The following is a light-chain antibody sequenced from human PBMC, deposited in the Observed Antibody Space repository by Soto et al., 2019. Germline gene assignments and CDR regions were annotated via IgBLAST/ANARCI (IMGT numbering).Light chain of an antibody. Sequence: DIQMTQSPSTLSASVGDRVTITCRASQVISTSLAWYQVKPGKAPKLLIYAASTLESGVPSRFSGSGSGTDFTLTISSLQPEDFATYYCQQLNSYPATFGQGTRLEIK. V-gene: IGKV1-9*01. CDR2: AAS. J-gene: IGKJ5*01. CDR1: QVISTS. CDR3: QQLNSYPAT.